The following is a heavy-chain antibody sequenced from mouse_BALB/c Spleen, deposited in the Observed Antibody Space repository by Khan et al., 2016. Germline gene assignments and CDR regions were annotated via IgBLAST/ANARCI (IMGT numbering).Heavy chain of an antibody. Sequence: QVQLQQSGTELPRPGASVKLSCKASGYTFTDYYLHWVKQRTGQGLEWIGEIFPGSGSTYYNEKFKGKASLTADTSSSTAYMQLSSLTSEESAVYFCARSYYGYFAMDYWGHGASVTVSS. J-gene: IGHJ4*01. CDR1: GYTFTDYY. V-gene: IGHV1-77*01. CDR2: IFPGSGST. D-gene: IGHD1-2*01. CDR3: ARSYYGYFAMDY.